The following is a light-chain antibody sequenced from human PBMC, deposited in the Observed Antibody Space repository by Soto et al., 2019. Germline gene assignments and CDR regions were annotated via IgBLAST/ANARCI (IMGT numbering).Light chain of an antibody. Sequence: QSALTQPASVSGSPGQSITISCTGTSSNVGSCNLVSWYQQHPGEAPKLMISEVSKRPSGVSNRFSGSKSGNTASLTISGLLAEDEAHYYCCSYAGSDTMIFGGGTQLTVL. CDR3: CSYAGSDTMI. J-gene: IGLJ2*01. CDR1: SSNVGSCNL. CDR2: EVS. V-gene: IGLV2-23*02.